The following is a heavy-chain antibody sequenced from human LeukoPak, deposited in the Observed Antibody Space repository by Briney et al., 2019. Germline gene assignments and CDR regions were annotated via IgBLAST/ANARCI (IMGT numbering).Heavy chain of an antibody. D-gene: IGHD3-3*01. CDR2: FDPENAEI. Sequence: ASVKVSCKLSGSSLHDLPIQWVRQAGTKGLEWMSGFDPENAEIVYAQKFQGRVTMTEDTSTDTAYLELTSLTTANTALYYCAPRGSDFWSGFDHWGQGTQVTVSS. CDR3: APRGSDFWSGFDH. V-gene: IGHV1-24*01. J-gene: IGHJ4*02. CDR1: GSSLHDLP.